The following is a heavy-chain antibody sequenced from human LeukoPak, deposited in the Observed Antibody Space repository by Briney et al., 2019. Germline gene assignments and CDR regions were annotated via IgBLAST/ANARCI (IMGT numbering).Heavy chain of an antibody. J-gene: IGHJ3*02. V-gene: IGHV4-59*11. CDR2: GHYSGST. D-gene: IGHD3-10*01. CDR1: GASIRSHY. Sequence: PSETLSLTCTVSGASIRSHYWSWIRQPPGKGLEWIGYGHYSGSTNYNPSLNSRVTFSVDTSKNQFSLKLSSVTAADTAVYYCARWGEHTALRVHAFDIWGQGTVVTVSS. CDR3: ARWGEHTALRVHAFDI.